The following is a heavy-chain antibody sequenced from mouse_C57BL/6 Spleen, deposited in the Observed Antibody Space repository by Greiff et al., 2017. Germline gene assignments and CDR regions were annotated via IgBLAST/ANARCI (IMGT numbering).Heavy chain of an antibody. CDR3: ARSYAMDY. Sequence: EVKLQQSGPELLRPGAVVKISCKASGYTFTDYYMNWVKQSHGKSLEWIGDINPNNGGTSYNQKFKGKATLTVDKSSSTTYMELRSLTSEDSAVYYCARSYAMDYWGQGTSVTVSS. CDR2: INPNNGGT. V-gene: IGHV1-26*01. J-gene: IGHJ4*01. CDR1: GYTFTDYY.